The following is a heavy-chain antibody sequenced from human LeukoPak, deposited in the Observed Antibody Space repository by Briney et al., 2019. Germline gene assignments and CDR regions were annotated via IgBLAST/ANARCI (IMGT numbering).Heavy chain of an antibody. CDR1: GFPFSSYG. CDR2: ITHDGSKK. V-gene: IGHV3-30*02. CDR3: ANIPSGTGEVVAATPGWS. J-gene: IGHJ5*02. Sequence: PGGSLRLSWAASGFPFSSYGMHWVRQAPGQGLEWVAFITHDGSKKYYADSVKGRVTISRDNSKNALYLQMNSLRAEDTAVYYCANIPSGTGEVVAATPGWSWGQGTLVTVSS. D-gene: IGHD2-15*01.